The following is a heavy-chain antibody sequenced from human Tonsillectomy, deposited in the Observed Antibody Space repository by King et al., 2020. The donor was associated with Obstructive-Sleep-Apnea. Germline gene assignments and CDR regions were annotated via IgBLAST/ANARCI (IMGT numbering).Heavy chain of an antibody. D-gene: IGHD1-26*01. V-gene: IGHV1-2*02. CDR3: ARASMVWELLNPFDY. J-gene: IGHJ4*02. Sequence: VQLVQSGAEVKKPGASVKVSCKASGYTFTGYYMHWVRQAPGQGLEWMGWINPNSGGTNYAQKFQGRVTMTRDTSISTAYMELSRLRSDDTAVYYCARASMVWELLNPFDYWGQGTLVTVSS. CDR2: INPNSGGT. CDR1: GYTFTGYY.